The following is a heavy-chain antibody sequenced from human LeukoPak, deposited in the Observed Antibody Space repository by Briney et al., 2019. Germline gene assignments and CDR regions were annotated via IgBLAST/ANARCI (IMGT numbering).Heavy chain of an antibody. CDR2: ISYDGSNK. V-gene: IGHV3-30*18. J-gene: IGHJ4*02. CDR1: GFTFSSYG. D-gene: IGHD6-19*01. Sequence: EGSLRLSCAASGFTFSSYGMHWVRQAPGKGLEWVAVISYDGSNKYYADSVKGRFTISRDNSKNTLYLQMNSLRAEDTAVYYCAKDSRFGSVIAVAVSYFDYWGQGTLVTVSS. CDR3: AKDSRFGSVIAVAVSYFDY.